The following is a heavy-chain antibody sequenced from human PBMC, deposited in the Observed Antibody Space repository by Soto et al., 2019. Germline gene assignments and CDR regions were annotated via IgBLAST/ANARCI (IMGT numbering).Heavy chain of an antibody. V-gene: IGHV3-23*01. Sequence: PGGSLRLSCAASGFTFSSYAMSWVRHAPGKGLEWVSAISGSGGSTYYADSVKGRFTISRDNSKNTLYLQMNSLRAEDTAVYYCAKDQFPRIYYYYGMDVWGQGTTVTVSS. CDR2: ISGSGGST. CDR3: AKDQFPRIYYYYGMDV. CDR1: GFTFSSYA. J-gene: IGHJ6*02. D-gene: IGHD2-21*01.